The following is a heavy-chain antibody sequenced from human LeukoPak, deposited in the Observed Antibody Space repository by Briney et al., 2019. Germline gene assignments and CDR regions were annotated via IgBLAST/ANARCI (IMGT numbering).Heavy chain of an antibody. Sequence: ASETLSLTCTVSGGSISSGSYYWSWIRQPAGKGLEWIGRIYTSGSTSYNPSLKSRVTISVDTSKNQFSLKLSSVTAADTAVYYCARESETTRGFGEFDYFDYWGQGTLVTDSS. D-gene: IGHD3-10*01. CDR3: ARESETTRGFGEFDYFDY. V-gene: IGHV4-61*02. J-gene: IGHJ4*02. CDR1: GGSISSGSYY. CDR2: IYTSGST.